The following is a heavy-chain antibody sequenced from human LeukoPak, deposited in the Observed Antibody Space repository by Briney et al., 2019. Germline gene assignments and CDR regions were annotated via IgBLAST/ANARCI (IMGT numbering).Heavy chain of an antibody. CDR3: ASQTRRDGYKAFDY. D-gene: IGHD5-24*01. J-gene: IGHJ4*02. CDR2: IYYSGST. V-gene: IGHV4-59*01. Sequence: SGTLSLTCTVSGGSISSYYWSWIRQPPGKGLEWIGYIYYSGSTNYNPSLKSRVTISVDTSKNQFSLKLSSVTAADTAVYYCASQTRRDGYKAFDYWGQGTLVTVSS. CDR1: GGSISSYY.